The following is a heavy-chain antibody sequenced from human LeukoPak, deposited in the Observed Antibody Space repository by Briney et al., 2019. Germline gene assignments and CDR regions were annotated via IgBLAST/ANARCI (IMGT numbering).Heavy chain of an antibody. J-gene: IGHJ3*02. CDR1: GFTFSDYY. D-gene: IGHD3-9*01. CDR2: IKQDGSEK. V-gene: IGHV3-7*01. Sequence: GGSLRLSCAASGFTFSDYYMSWIRQAPGRGLEWVANIKQDGSEKYYVDPVKGRFTISRDNANNSLYLQMNSLRAEDTAVYYCARDLDYRILTGHYDAFDIWGQGTMVSVSS. CDR3: ARDLDYRILTGHYDAFDI.